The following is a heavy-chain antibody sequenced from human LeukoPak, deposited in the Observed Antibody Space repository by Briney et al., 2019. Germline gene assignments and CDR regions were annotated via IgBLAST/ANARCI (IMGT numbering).Heavy chain of an antibody. Sequence: ASVKVSCKASGYTFTGYYMHWVRQAPGQGLEWMGRINPNSGGTNYAQKFQGRVTMTRDTSISTACMELSRLRSDDTAVYYCARGAYYYDSSGYNRFDYWGQGTLVTVSS. J-gene: IGHJ4*02. D-gene: IGHD3-22*01. CDR3: ARGAYYYDSSGYNRFDY. CDR1: GYTFTGYY. V-gene: IGHV1-2*06. CDR2: INPNSGGT.